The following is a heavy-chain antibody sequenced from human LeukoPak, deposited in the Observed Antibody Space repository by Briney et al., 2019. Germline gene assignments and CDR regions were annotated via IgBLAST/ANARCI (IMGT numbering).Heavy chain of an antibody. Sequence: PSETLSLTCTVSGGSISSYYWSWIRQPAGKGLEWIGRIYTSGSTNYNPSLKSRVTMSVDTSKNQFSLKLSSVTAADTAVYYCARSRAIRPYYYESRGCSLCYFDYWGKGPLVTVSS. J-gene: IGHJ4*02. V-gene: IGHV4-4*07. D-gene: IGHD3-22*01. CDR1: GGSISSYY. CDR2: IYTSGST. CDR3: ARSRAIRPYYYESRGCSLCYFDY.